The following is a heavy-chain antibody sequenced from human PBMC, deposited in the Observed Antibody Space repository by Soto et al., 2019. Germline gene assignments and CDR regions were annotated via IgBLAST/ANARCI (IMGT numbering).Heavy chain of an antibody. CDR1: GGTFSSYA. CDR2: IIPIFGTA. V-gene: IGHV1-69*13. Sequence: ASVKVSCKASGGTFSSYAISWVRQAPGQGLEWMGGIIPIFGTANYAQKFQGRVTITADESTSTAYMELSSLRSDDTAVYYCARDVGCGGDCYYHPYYYYGMDVWGQGTTVTVSS. J-gene: IGHJ6*02. D-gene: IGHD2-21*02. CDR3: ARDVGCGGDCYYHPYYYYGMDV.